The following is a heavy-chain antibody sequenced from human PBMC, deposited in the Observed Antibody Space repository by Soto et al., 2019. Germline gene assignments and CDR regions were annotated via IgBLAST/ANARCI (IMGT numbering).Heavy chain of an antibody. CDR3: ARDYRRYCSGGSCYSYYYYGMDV. Sequence: SETLSLTCVVSGGSISSYYWSWIRQPPGKGLEWIGYIYYSGSTNYNPSLKSRVTISVDTSKNQFSLKLSSVTAADTAVYYCARDYRRYCSGGSCYSYYYYGMDVWGQGTTVTVSS. CDR1: GGSISSYY. J-gene: IGHJ6*02. V-gene: IGHV4-59*01. CDR2: IYYSGST. D-gene: IGHD2-15*01.